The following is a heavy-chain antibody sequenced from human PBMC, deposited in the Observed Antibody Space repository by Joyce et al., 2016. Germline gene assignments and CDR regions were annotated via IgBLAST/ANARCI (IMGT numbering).Heavy chain of an antibody. D-gene: IGHD3-22*01. Sequence: QVQLVQSGSEVKKPGASVEVSCKASGYIFTTYGISGVRQAPGQGFEWMGWISAHHGNTKYAQKFQGRVTMTIDTATSTAYMELESLRSDDTAVYYCARDIHYYNSSGYYWGAFDSWGQGTMVSVSS. CDR1: GYIFTTYG. J-gene: IGHJ3*02. V-gene: IGHV1-18*01. CDR3: ARDIHYYNSSGYYWGAFDS. CDR2: ISAHHGNT.